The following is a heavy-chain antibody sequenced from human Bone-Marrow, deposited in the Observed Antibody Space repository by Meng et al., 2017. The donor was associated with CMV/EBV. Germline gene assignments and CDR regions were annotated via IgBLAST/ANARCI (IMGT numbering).Heavy chain of an antibody. CDR2: IYYSGST. CDR3: ARHALGIVTLGWFDP. V-gene: IGHV4-34*01. CDR1: GGSFSGYY. D-gene: IGHD3-22*01. Sequence: SETLSLTCAVYGGSFSGYYWSWIRQPPGKGLEWIGSIYYSGSTYYNPSLKSRVTISVDTSKNQFSLKLSSVTAADTAVYYCARHALGIVTLGWFDPWGQGTLVTVSS. J-gene: IGHJ5*02.